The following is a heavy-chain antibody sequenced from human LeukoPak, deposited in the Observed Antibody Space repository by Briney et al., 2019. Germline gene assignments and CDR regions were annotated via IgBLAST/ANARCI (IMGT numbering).Heavy chain of an antibody. J-gene: IGHJ3*02. Sequence: PSETLSLTCTVSGYSISSGYYWGWIRQPPGKGLEWIGSIYHSGSTYYNPSLKSRVTISLDMSKNQFSLKLSSVTAADTAVYYCARRYYYDSSGGDAFDIWGQGTMVTVSS. CDR3: ARRYYYDSSGGDAFDI. V-gene: IGHV4-38-2*02. CDR1: GYSISSGYY. CDR2: IYHSGST. D-gene: IGHD3-22*01.